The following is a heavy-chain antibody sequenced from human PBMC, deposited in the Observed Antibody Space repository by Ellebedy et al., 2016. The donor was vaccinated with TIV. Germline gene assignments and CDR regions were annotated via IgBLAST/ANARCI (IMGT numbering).Heavy chain of an antibody. Sequence: MPSETLSLTCIVSGASIRSSTYHWAWIRQPPGKGLEWIGSIYYTGTTFYNPSLKSRVTISVDTSKNQVSLNLNSLTAADTAFYYCARSVDGAVAPGDHWGQGTLVTVSS. V-gene: IGHV4-39*07. CDR1: GASIRSSTYH. J-gene: IGHJ4*02. CDR2: IYYTGTT. CDR3: ARSVDGAVAPGDH. D-gene: IGHD5-18*01.